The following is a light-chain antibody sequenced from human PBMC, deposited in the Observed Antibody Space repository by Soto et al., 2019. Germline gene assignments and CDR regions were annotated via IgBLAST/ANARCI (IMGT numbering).Light chain of an antibody. CDR3: QSFDTSLSGFVV. CDR2: DNN. V-gene: IGLV1-40*01. CDR1: SSNIGAGYD. Sequence: SVLTQPPSMSGAPGQRVTISCTGSSSNIGAGYDVHWYQQHPGTAPKLLIFDNNNRPSGVPDRFSGSKSDTSASLSITGLQAEDEADYYCQSFDTSLSGFVVFGGWTKLTVL. J-gene: IGLJ2*01.